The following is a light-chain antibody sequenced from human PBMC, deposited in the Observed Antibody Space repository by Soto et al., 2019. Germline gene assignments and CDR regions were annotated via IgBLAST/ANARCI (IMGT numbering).Light chain of an antibody. V-gene: IGKV3-15*01. Sequence: MKKSPAILSVTQGESATLSCRASQSVNSNYLAWYQQHPGQPPRLLIYGISTRATGIPARFSGSGSGTEFSLTISSLQSEDFAVYYCQQYSKWPITFGHGTRLEI. CDR2: GIS. CDR1: QSVNSN. CDR3: QQYSKWPIT. J-gene: IGKJ5*01.